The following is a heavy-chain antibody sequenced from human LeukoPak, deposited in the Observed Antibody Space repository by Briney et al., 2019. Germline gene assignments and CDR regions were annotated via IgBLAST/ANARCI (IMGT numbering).Heavy chain of an antibody. J-gene: IGHJ4*02. V-gene: IGHV3-74*01. D-gene: IGHD2-15*01. Sequence: GGSLRLSCAVSGFTLRNYWMHWIRQVLGKGLVWVSRTHRDGTTTDYAESVKGRFTISRDAAKDTLFLQMNSLRAEDTGVFYCARDPIGGRPDFWGQGTLVSVSS. CDR2: THRDGTTT. CDR3: ARDPIGGRPDF. CDR1: GFTLRNYW.